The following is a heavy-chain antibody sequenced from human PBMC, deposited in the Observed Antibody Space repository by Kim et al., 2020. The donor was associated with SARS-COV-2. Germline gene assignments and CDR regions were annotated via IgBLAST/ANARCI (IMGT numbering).Heavy chain of an antibody. Sequence: SETLSLSCTVSGGSISNSFNYWGWIRQRPGKGLEWIGSVYHSGSTYDSPSLKSRVTVSVDTSKNQFSLKVTSVTAADTAVYFCARLPHDSSVYVDCWGQGFLVTVSS. CDR1: GGSISNSFNY. J-gene: IGHJ4*02. V-gene: IGHV4-39*01. CDR3: ARLPHDSSVYVDC. CDR2: VYHSGST. D-gene: IGHD3-22*01.